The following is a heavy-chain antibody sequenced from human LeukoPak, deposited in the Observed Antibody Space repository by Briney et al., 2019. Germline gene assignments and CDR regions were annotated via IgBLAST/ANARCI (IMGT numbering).Heavy chain of an antibody. D-gene: IGHD2-15*01. CDR1: GGTFSSYA. Sequence: RASVKVSCKASGGTFSSYAISWVRQAPGQGLEWMGGIIPIFGTANYAQKFQERVTITRDMSTSTAYMELSSLRSEDTAVYYCAAEVVVVAATSDAFDIWGQGTMVTVSS. V-gene: IGHV1-69*05. J-gene: IGHJ3*02. CDR3: AAEVVVVAATSDAFDI. CDR2: IIPIFGTA.